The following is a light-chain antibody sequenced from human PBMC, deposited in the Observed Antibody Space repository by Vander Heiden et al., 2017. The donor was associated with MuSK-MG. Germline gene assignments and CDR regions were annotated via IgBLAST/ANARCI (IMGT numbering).Light chain of an antibody. CDR1: SSDVGNYNL. CDR3: CSYAGSSTPVV. CDR2: EVS. V-gene: IGLV2-23*02. Sequence: QSALTQRASVSGSPGQSITISCTGTSSDVGNYNLVSWYQQHPGKAPKLMIYEVSKWPSGVSNRFSGSKSGNTASLTISGLQADDGADYYCCSYAGSSTPVVFGGGTKLT. J-gene: IGLJ2*01.